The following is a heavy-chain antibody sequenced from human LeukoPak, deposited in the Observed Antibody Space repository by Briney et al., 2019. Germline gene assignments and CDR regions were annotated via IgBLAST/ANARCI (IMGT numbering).Heavy chain of an antibody. Sequence: PGGSLILSCAASGFTFSSYYMSWVRQAPGKGLEWVSSISSSSTYMFYADSVKGRFTISRDNSKNTLYLQMNSLRAEDTAIYYCAKDRGYSYGLSEIYYFDYWGQGTLVTVSS. CDR2: ISSSSTYM. CDR3: AKDRGYSYGLSEIYYFDY. CDR1: GFTFSSYY. J-gene: IGHJ4*02. V-gene: IGHV3-21*04. D-gene: IGHD5-18*01.